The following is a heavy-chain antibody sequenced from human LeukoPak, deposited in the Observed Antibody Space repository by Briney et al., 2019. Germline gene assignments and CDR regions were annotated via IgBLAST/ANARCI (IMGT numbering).Heavy chain of an antibody. J-gene: IGHJ4*02. D-gene: IGHD1-1*01. CDR1: GFTFSSYE. V-gene: IGHV3-48*03. CDR3: AKTGNPATGDY. Sequence: GGSLRLSCAASGFTFSSYEMNWVRQAPGKGLEWVSYISSSGSTIYYADSVKGRFTISRDNSKNTLYLQMNSLRAEDTAVYYCAKTGNPATGDYWGQGTLVTVSS. CDR2: ISSSGSTI.